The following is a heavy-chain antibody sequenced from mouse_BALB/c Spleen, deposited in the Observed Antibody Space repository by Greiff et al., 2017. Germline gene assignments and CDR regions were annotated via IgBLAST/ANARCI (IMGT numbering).Heavy chain of an antibody. CDR1: GFTFSDYY. D-gene: IGHD1-1*02. Sequence: DVKLVESGGGLVKPGGSLKLSCAASGFTFSDYYMYWVRQTPEKRLEWVATISDGGSYTYYPDSVKGRFTISRDNAKNNLYLQMSSLKSEDTAMYYCARGWARSYYAMDYWGQGTSVTVSS. V-gene: IGHV5-4*02. J-gene: IGHJ4*01. CDR2: ISDGGSYT. CDR3: ARGWARSYYAMDY.